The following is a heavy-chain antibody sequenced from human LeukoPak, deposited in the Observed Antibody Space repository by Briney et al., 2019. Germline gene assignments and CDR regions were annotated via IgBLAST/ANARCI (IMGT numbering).Heavy chain of an antibody. CDR3: ARDLTYYDFWSGQNWFDP. D-gene: IGHD3-3*01. V-gene: IGHV3-21*01. CDR2: ISSSSSYI. CDR1: GFTFSSYS. J-gene: IGHJ5*02. Sequence: GGSLRLSCAASGFTFSSYSMNWVRQAPGKGLEWVSSISSSSSYIYYADSVKGRFTISRDNAKNSLYLQMNSLRAEDTAVYYCARDLTYYDFWSGQNWFDPWGQGTLVTVSS.